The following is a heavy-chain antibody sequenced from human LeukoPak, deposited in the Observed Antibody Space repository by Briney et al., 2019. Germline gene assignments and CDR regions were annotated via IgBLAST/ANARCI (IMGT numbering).Heavy chain of an antibody. D-gene: IGHD3-10*01. CDR2: ISAYNGNT. Sequence: ASVRVSCEASGYTFTSYGISWVRQAPGQGLEWMGWISAYNGNTNYAQKLQGRVTMTTDTSTSTAYMELRSLRADDTAVYYCAGDRKYYYGSGVGYWGQGTLVTVSS. V-gene: IGHV1-18*04. J-gene: IGHJ4*02. CDR1: GYTFTSYG. CDR3: AGDRKYYYGSGVGY.